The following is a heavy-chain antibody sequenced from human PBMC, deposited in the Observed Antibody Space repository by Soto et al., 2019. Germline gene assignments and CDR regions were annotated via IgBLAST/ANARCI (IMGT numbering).Heavy chain of an antibody. Sequence: ASVKVSWKASGYTFTSYGISWVRQAPGQGLEWMGWISAYNGNTNYAQKLQGRVTMTTDTSTSTAYMELRSLRSDDTAVYYCARVDYYGSGSYYPYYFSYWGQGTLVPVSS. D-gene: IGHD3-10*01. CDR1: GYTFTSYG. CDR3: ARVDYYGSGSYYPYYFSY. V-gene: IGHV1-18*01. CDR2: ISAYNGNT. J-gene: IGHJ4*02.